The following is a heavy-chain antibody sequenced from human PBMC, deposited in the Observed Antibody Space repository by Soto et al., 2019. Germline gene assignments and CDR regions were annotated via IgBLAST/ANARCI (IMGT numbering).Heavy chain of an antibody. D-gene: IGHD2-8*02. CDR1: GFTVSTYG. CDR2: ISRDGGTK. J-gene: IGHJ4*02. Sequence: QVQLVESGGGVVQPGRSLRLSCAVSGFTVSTYGMHWVRQAPGKGLEWVAVISRDGGTKYYADSVKGRFTISRNKSRNTLFLYMNSLRGDDMAVYYCTGEVASGYWGQGTLFTVSS. CDR3: TGEVASGY. V-gene: IGHV3-30*03.